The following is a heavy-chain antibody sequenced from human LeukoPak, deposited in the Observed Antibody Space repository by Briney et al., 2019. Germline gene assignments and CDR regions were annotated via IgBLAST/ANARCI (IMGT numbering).Heavy chain of an antibody. Sequence: PSETLSLTCTVSGGSISSGGYYWSWIRQPPGKGLEWIGYIYHSGSTYYNPSLKSRVTISVDTSKNQFSLKLSSVTAADTAVYYCARGYSSGWYYFDYWGQGTLVTVSS. J-gene: IGHJ4*02. D-gene: IGHD6-19*01. CDR2: IYHSGST. CDR3: ARGYSSGWYYFDY. V-gene: IGHV4-61*08. CDR1: GGSISSGGYY.